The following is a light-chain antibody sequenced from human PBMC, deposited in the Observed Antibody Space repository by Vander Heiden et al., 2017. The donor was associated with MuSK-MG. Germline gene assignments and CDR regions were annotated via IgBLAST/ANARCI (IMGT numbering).Light chain of an antibody. Sequence: QSALTQPASVSGSPLQSNTLSFTGSISSVGFYNWVSWYQQHPGKATKVIIYDVSNRPSGVAKRFSGSKSGNTASLTISGLQAEDDADYYCCSYTATHAQVVGGGTKLTVL. V-gene: IGLV2-14*03. CDR1: ISSVGFYNW. CDR3: CSYTATHAQV. CDR2: DVS. J-gene: IGLJ2*01.